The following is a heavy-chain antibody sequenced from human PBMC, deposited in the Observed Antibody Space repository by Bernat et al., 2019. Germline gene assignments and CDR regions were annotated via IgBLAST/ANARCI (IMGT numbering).Heavy chain of an antibody. CDR3: ARGDCSGGSCYLDY. CDR1: GYTFTSYA. Sequence: QVQLVQSGAEVKKPGASVKVSCKASGYTFTSYAMHWVRQAPGQRLEWMGWINAGNGNTKYSQKFQGRVTITRDTSASTAYMELSSLRSEDTAVYYCARGDCSGGSCYLDYWGPGTLVTVSS. CDR2: INAGNGNT. D-gene: IGHD2-15*01. J-gene: IGHJ4*02. V-gene: IGHV1-3*01.